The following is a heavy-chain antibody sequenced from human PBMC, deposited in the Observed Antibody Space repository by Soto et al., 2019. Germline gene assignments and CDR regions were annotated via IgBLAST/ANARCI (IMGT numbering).Heavy chain of an antibody. CDR1: DGSISSSSYY. V-gene: IGHV4-39*01. CDR3: ARHVAGAHPTVVVVIKYGMDV. D-gene: IGHD3-22*01. J-gene: IGHJ6*02. CDR2: IYYSGST. Sequence: NPSETLSLTCTVSDGSISSSSYYWGRIRQPPGKGLEWIGSIYYSGSTYYNPSLTSRVTISVDTSKNQFSLKLSSVTAADTAVYYCARHVAGAHPTVVVVIKYGMDVWGQGTTVTVSS.